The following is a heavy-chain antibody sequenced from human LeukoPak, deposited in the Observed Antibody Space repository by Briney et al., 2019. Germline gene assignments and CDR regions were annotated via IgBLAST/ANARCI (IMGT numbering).Heavy chain of an antibody. CDR1: GYTFINYG. Sequence: ASVKVSCKASGYTFINYGISWVRQAPGQGLEWMGWIGSYNGETNYAQKFQGRVTITRNTSISTAYMELSSLRSEDTAVYYCARNSDGFDPWGQGTLVTVSS. V-gene: IGHV1-18*01. J-gene: IGHJ5*02. D-gene: IGHD1-7*01. CDR2: IGSYNGET. CDR3: ARNSDGFDP.